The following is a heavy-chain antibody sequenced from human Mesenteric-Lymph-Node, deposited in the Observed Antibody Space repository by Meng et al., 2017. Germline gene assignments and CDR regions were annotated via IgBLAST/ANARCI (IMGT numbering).Heavy chain of an antibody. Sequence: GESLKISCPASGFTFSSYEMNWVRQAPGKGLEWVSYISSSGSTIYYADSVKGRFTISRDNAKNSLYLQMNSLRAEDTAVYYCARGRYSYGWGYYGMDVWGQGTTVTVSS. CDR2: ISSSGSTI. D-gene: IGHD5-18*01. CDR3: ARGRYSYGWGYYGMDV. CDR1: GFTFSSYE. V-gene: IGHV3-48*03. J-gene: IGHJ6*02.